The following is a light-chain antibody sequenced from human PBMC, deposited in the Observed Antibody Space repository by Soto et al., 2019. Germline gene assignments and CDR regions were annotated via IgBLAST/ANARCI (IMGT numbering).Light chain of an antibody. CDR3: QQYNNWPRT. V-gene: IGKV3-15*01. Sequence: IVMTQSPATLSVSPGERATLSCRASQSVRNYLAWYQQRPGQAPRLLIFGAFTRATDIPARFSGSGSGTEFTLTISRLQSEDFAVYYCQQYNNWPRTFGQGTKVEIK. CDR1: QSVRNY. CDR2: GAF. J-gene: IGKJ1*01.